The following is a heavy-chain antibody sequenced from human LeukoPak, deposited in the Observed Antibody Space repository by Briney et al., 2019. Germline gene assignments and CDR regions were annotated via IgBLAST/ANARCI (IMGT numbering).Heavy chain of an antibody. V-gene: IGHV4-34*01. J-gene: IGHJ6*03. CDR2: INHRGST. CDR1: GGSFSGYY. Sequence: SETLSLTCAVYGGSFSGYYWSWIRQPPGKGLEWVGEINHRGSTNYNPSLKSRVTISVDTSKNQFSLKLSSVTAADTAVYYCARGYSQWLVVSPYYMDVWGKGTTVTVSS. D-gene: IGHD6-19*01. CDR3: ARGYSQWLVVSPYYMDV.